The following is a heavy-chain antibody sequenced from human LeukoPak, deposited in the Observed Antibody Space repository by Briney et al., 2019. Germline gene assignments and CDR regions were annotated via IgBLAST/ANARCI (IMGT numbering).Heavy chain of an antibody. Sequence: GGSLRLSCAASGFTFTNYWMSWVRQAPGKGLECVANIKQDGTEKYYVDSVKGRFTISRDNAKNSLYLQMSSLRAEDTAVYYCARNVETGVDWFDPWGQGTLVTVSS. CDR2: IKQDGTEK. J-gene: IGHJ5*02. CDR3: ARNVETGVDWFDP. D-gene: IGHD7-27*01. V-gene: IGHV3-7*01. CDR1: GFTFTNYW.